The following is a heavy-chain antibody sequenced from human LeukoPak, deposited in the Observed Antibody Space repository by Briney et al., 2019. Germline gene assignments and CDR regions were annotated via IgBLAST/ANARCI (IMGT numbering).Heavy chain of an antibody. CDR1: GFTFSDYY. Sequence: KPGGSLRLSCVASGFTFSDYYMSWVRQAPGKGLEWVGRIKSKTDGGTTDYAAPVKGRFTISRDDSKNSLYLQMNSLKTEDTAVYYCTTGVGATYLYFDYWGQGTLVTVSP. CDR2: IKSKTDGGTT. D-gene: IGHD1-26*01. CDR3: TTGVGATYLYFDY. V-gene: IGHV3-15*01. J-gene: IGHJ4*02.